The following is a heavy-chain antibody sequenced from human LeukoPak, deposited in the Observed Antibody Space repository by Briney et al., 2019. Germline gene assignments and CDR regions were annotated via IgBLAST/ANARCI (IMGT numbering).Heavy chain of an antibody. CDR1: GFTFSDYY. CDR3: ARVGVVTVAYYYYYMDV. D-gene: IGHD2-15*01. V-gene: IGHV3-11*04. J-gene: IGHJ6*03. CDR2: ISSSGSTI. Sequence: GGSLRLSCAASGFTFSDYYMSWIRQAPGKGLEWVSYISSSGSTIYYADSVKGRFTISRDNAKNSLYLQMNSLRAEDAAVYYCARVGVVTVAYYYYYMDVWGKGTTVTVSS.